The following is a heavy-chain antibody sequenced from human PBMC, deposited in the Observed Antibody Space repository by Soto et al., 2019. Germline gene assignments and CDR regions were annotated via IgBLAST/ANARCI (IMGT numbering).Heavy chain of an antibody. D-gene: IGHD5-12*01. Sequence: QVQLVQSGAEVKKPESSVKVSCKAPGGTFSTYAISLVRQAPGQGLEWMGGIIPMSGTANYAQRFQDRVTITADESTNTVYMELSSLRSEDTAVYFCASGIQRWLRRINNGYSGWGQGTLGTVSS. CDR1: GGTFSTYA. CDR3: ASGIQRWLRRINNGYSG. CDR2: IIPMSGTA. J-gene: IGHJ4*02. V-gene: IGHV1-69*12.